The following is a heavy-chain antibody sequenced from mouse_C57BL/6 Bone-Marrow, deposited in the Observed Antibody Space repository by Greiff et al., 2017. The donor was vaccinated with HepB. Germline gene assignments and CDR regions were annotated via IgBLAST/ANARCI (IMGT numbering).Heavy chain of an antibody. CDR2: ISSGGSYT. J-gene: IGHJ2*01. CDR1: GFTFSSYG. V-gene: IGHV5-6*01. CDR3: ARDMMVKDY. Sequence: EVKVVESGGDLVKPGGSLKLSCAASGFTFSSYGMSWVRQTPDKRLEWVATISSGGSYTYYPDSVKGRFTISRDNAKNTLYLQMSSLKSEDTAMYYCARDMMVKDYWGQGTTLTVSS. D-gene: IGHD2-3*01.